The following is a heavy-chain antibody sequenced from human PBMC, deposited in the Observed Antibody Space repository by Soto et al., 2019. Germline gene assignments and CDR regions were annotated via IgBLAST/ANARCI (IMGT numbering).Heavy chain of an antibody. CDR2: IYHSGST. CDR3: AGTLRDYYYGMDV. V-gene: IGHV4-4*02. J-gene: IGHJ6*02. Sequence: SETLSLTCAVSGGSISSSNWWSWVRQPPGKGLEWIGEIYHSGSTNHNPSLKSRVTISVDKSKNQFSLKLSSVTAADTAVYYCAGTLRDYYYGMDVWGQGTTVTVSS. CDR1: GGSISSSNW. D-gene: IGHD4-17*01.